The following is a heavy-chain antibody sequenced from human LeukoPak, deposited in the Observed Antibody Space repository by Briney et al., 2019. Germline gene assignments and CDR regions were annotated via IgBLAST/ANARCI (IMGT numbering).Heavy chain of an antibody. CDR2: IYYSGST. Sequence: SETLSLTCTVSGGSISTSSYYWGWIRQPPGKGLEWNGSIYYSGSTYYNPSLKSRVTISVDTSKNQFSLKLSSVTAADTTVYYCARQTGGYYDSSGYPTPSSFDYWGQGTLVTVSS. J-gene: IGHJ4*02. CDR3: ARQTGGYYDSSGYPTPSSFDY. V-gene: IGHV4-39*01. CDR1: GGSISTSSYY. D-gene: IGHD3-22*01.